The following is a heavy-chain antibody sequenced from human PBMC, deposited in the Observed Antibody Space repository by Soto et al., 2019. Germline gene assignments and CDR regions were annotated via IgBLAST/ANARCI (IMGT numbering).Heavy chain of an antibody. CDR3: AQTEDGGRSRTPAGWFDA. CDR2: IFSNDER. V-gene: IGHV2-26*01. J-gene: IGHJ5*02. CDR1: GFSLSNAGMG. Sequence: QVTLKESGPVLVKPTEPLTLTCTVSGFSLSNAGMGVSWIRQPPGKALEWLAHIFSNDERRFSKSLKNRLTISKDTINSQVVRIMTNMDPVDTAKYYCAQTEDGGRSRTPAGWFDAWGQGTLVTVSS. D-gene: IGHD2-15*01.